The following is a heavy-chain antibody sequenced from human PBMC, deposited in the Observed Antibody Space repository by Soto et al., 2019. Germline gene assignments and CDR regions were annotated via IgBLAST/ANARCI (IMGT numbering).Heavy chain of an antibody. CDR1: GFTFSSYA. D-gene: IGHD3-3*01. CDR3: ARDYYDFWSGYLDYYYYYGMDV. CDR2: ISYDGSNK. V-gene: IGHV3-30-3*01. J-gene: IGHJ6*02. Sequence: QVQLVESGGGVVQPGRSLRLSCAASGFTFSSYAMHWFRQAPGKGLEWVAVISYDGSNKYYADSVKGRFTISRDNSKNTLYLQMNSLRAEDTAVYYCARDYYDFWSGYLDYYYYYGMDVWGQGTTVTVSS.